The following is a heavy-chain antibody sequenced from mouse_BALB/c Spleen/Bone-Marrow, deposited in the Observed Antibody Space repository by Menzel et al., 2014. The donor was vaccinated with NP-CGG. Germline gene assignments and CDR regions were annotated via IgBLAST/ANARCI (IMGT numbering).Heavy chain of an antibody. Sequence: VQLHQSGSVLVRPGASVKLSCKASGYTFTSSWMHWAKQRPGQGLEWIGEIHPNSGNTNYNEKFKGKATLTVDTSSSTAYVDLSSLTSEDSAVYCCARELGRGYYFDYWGQGTTLTVSS. CDR2: IHPNSGNT. J-gene: IGHJ2*01. D-gene: IGHD4-1*01. CDR1: GYTFTSSW. CDR3: ARELGRGYYFDY. V-gene: IGHV1S130*01.